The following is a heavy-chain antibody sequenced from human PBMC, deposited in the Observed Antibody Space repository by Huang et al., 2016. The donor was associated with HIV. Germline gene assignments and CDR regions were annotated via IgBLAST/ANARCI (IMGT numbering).Heavy chain of an antibody. CDR1: GGSNSGYF. Sequence: QVQLEQWGAGLLKPSENLSLTCAVYGGSNSGYFWNWVRQPPGKGLEWIVQINHVGVTYYNPSLKSRATISVDTSKNQFSLKLTSVTAADTAIYYCAREIMISFGGPFDSWGHGNLVTVSS. J-gene: IGHJ5*01. CDR3: AREIMISFGGPFDS. V-gene: IGHV4-34*02. D-gene: IGHD3-16*01. CDR2: INHVGVT.